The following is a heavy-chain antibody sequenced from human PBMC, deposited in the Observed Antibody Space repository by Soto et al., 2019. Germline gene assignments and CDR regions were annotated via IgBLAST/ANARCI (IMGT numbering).Heavy chain of an antibody. Sequence: ASVKVSCKASGGTFSSYAISWVRQAPGQGLEWMGGIIANIGTTNYAQKLQGRVTMTTDASTSTAYMELRSLRSDDTAVYYCARDLAMVRTRFDPWGQGTLVTVSS. CDR3: ARDLAMVRTRFDP. V-gene: IGHV1-69*05. CDR1: GGTFSSYA. J-gene: IGHJ5*02. CDR2: IIANIGTT. D-gene: IGHD3-10*01.